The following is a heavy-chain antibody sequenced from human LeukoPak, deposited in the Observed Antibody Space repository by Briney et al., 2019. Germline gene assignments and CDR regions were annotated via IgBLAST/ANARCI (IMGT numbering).Heavy chain of an antibody. V-gene: IGHV3-23*01. CDR1: GFTFSSYG. Sequence: PGGSLRLSCAASGFTFSSYGMSWVRRAPGKGLEWVSAISGSGTGTYYADSVKGRFTISRDNSKSTIYLQMNSLRAEDTAVYYCAKDRPASHGSGSFGDYWGQGTLVTVST. CDR2: ISGSGTGT. D-gene: IGHD3-10*01. CDR3: AKDRPASHGSGSFGDY. J-gene: IGHJ4*02.